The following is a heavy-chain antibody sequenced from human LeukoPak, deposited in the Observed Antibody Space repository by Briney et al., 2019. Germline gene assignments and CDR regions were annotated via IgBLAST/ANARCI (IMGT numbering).Heavy chain of an antibody. Sequence: GGSLRLSCVAPGFTFSNYAIHWVRQAPGKGLDWVAVIWYDGSYKYYADSVKGRFTISRDNSKNTLYLQMNSLRAEDTAIYYCAKVVQYTASTGTGLDYWGQGTLVTVSS. V-gene: IGHV3-33*06. CDR1: GFTFSNYA. D-gene: IGHD6-13*01. CDR3: AKVVQYTASTGTGLDY. J-gene: IGHJ4*02. CDR2: IWYDGSYK.